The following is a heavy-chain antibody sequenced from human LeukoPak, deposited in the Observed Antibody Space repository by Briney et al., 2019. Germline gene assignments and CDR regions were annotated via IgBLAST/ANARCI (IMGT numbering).Heavy chain of an antibody. CDR1: GYSFTNYW. CDR2: IYPRDSDT. D-gene: IGHD2-2*01. V-gene: IGHV5-51*01. CDR3: ARLRYCSSTSCYGGAFDI. J-gene: IGHJ3*02. Sequence: PGESLKISCQGSGYSFTNYWIGWVRQMPGKALECMGIIYPRDSDTRYSPSFQGQVTISADKSITTAYLQWSSLKASDTAMYYCARLRYCSSTSCYGGAFDIWGQGTMVTVSS.